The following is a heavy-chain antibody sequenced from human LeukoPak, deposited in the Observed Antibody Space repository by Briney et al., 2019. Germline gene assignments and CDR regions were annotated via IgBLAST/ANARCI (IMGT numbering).Heavy chain of an antibody. V-gene: IGHV1-2*02. CDR1: GYTFTDYY. CDR2: VNPDSGDS. D-gene: IGHD5-12*01. J-gene: IGHJ4*02. CDR3: ATGVATAFTY. Sequence: ASVKVSCKASGYTFTDYYIHWVRQAPGQGLEWMAFVNPDSGDSYSAPKFQGRVTLTRDTSITTASMELKWLPSDDTAVYYCATGVATAFTYWGQGTLLTVSS.